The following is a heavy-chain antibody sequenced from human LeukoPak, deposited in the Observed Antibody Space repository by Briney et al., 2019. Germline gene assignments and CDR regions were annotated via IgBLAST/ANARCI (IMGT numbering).Heavy chain of an antibody. Sequence: PSETLSLTCTVSGGSISSGGYYWSWLRQHPGKGLGWIGYIYYSGSTYYNPSLKSRVTISVDKSRNQFSLKLSSVTAADTAVYYCARDLWFGESPLGSWGQGTLVTVSS. D-gene: IGHD3-10*01. CDR3: ARDLWFGESPLGS. J-gene: IGHJ5*02. V-gene: IGHV4-31*03. CDR2: IYYSGST. CDR1: GGSISSGGYY.